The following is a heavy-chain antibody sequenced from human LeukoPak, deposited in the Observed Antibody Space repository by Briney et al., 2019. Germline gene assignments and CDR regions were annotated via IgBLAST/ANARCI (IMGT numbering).Heavy chain of an antibody. CDR2: INHSGST. CDR1: GGSITSYY. Sequence: PSETLSLTCSVSGGSITSYYWSWIRQPPGKGLEWIGEINHSGSTNYNPSLKSRVTISVDTSKNQFSLKLSSVTAADTAVYYCARGGKSARSFSFDPWGQGTLVTVSS. D-gene: IGHD6-13*01. CDR3: ARGGKSARSFSFDP. J-gene: IGHJ5*02. V-gene: IGHV4-34*01.